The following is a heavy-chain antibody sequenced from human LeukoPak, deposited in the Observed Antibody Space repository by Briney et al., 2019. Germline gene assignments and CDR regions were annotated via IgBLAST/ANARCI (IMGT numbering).Heavy chain of an antibody. CDR1: GFTFSSYG. CDR3: AKDTWIQLWHFSDY. Sequence: GRSLRLSCAASGFTFSSYGMHWVRQAPGKGLEWVAVISYDGSNKYYADSVKGRFTISRDNSKNTLYLQMNSLRAEDTAVYYCAKDTWIQLWHFSDYWGQGTLVTVSS. D-gene: IGHD5-18*01. CDR2: ISYDGSNK. V-gene: IGHV3-30*18. J-gene: IGHJ4*02.